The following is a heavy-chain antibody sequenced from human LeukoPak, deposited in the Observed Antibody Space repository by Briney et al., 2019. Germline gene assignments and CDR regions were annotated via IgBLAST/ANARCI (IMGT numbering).Heavy chain of an antibody. CDR3: ARYWGSDAFDI. D-gene: IGHD7-27*01. Sequence: ASVKVSCKASGYTFTGYYIHWVRQAPGQGLEWMGWINPHSGGTNYAQKFQGGVTMTRDTSITTAYMELSSLRSEDTAVYYCARYWGSDAFDIWGQGTMVTVSS. CDR2: INPHSGGT. J-gene: IGHJ3*02. CDR1: GYTFTGYY. V-gene: IGHV1-2*02.